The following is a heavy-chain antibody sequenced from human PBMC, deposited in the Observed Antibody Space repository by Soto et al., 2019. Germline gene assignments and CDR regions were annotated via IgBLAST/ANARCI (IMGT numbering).Heavy chain of an antibody. Sequence: APVKVSTKASGYTFTSYDINWLRQATGQGLEWVGWMTPNSGNTGYAQKFEGRVTITRNTFRSTADTELSSLRSEDTALYYCARACVGSSTRCYILEDEYYGMYVWGQGTTVTVCS. CDR1: GYTFTSYD. D-gene: IGHD2-2*02. J-gene: IGHJ6*02. CDR2: MTPNSGNT. CDR3: ARACVGSSTRCYILEDEYYGMYV. V-gene: IGHV1-8*01.